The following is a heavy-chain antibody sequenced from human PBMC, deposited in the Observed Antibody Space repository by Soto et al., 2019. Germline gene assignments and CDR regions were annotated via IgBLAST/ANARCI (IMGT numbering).Heavy chain of an antibody. CDR1: GGSISGYY. CDR3: ARDRTGYYGSGSFPYWFDP. D-gene: IGHD3-10*01. J-gene: IGHJ5*02. V-gene: IGHV4-59*12. CDR2: IYYSGSS. Sequence: SETLSLTCTVSGGSISGYYWSWIRQPPGKGLEWIAYIYYSGSSNSNPSPKSRVTISVDTSKNQFSLKLSSVTAADTAVYYCARDRTGYYGSGSFPYWFDPWGQGTLVTVSS.